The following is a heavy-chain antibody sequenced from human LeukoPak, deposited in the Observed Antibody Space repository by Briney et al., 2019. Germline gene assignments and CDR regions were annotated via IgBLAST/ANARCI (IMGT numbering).Heavy chain of an antibody. Sequence: ASVKVSCKASGYTFISHDINWVRQATGQGLEWMGWMDPNSGNTGYAQRFQGRVTLTRSTSLSEAYMELTSLKFEDTAVYYCARVQGSDTSGSFDHWGQGTLVTVSS. CDR2: MDPNSGNT. D-gene: IGHD1-26*01. CDR3: ARVQGSDTSGSFDH. V-gene: IGHV1-8*01. CDR1: GYTFISHD. J-gene: IGHJ4*02.